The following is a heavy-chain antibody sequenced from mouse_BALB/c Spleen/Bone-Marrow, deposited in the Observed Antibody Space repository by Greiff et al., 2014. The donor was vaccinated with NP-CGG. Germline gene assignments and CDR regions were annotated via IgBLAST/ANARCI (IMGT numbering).Heavy chain of an antibody. CDR1: GYTFTNYW. D-gene: IGHD4-1*01. J-gene: IGHJ3*01. V-gene: IGHV1-5*01. Sequence: VHVKQSGTVLARPGASLRMSCKASGYTFTNYWINWIKQRPGQGLEWIGAIYPGNNDAKYTQKFKAKAKLTAVTSTSTADMELSSLTKEDSAVYYCARNWDWVFAYWGQGTLVTVSA. CDR2: IYPGNNDA. CDR3: ARNWDWVFAY.